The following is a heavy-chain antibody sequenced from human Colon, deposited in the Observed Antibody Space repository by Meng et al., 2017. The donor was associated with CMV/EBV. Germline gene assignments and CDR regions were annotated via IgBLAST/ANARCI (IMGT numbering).Heavy chain of an antibody. V-gene: IGHV3-7*01. CDR1: GCSFSNSW. D-gene: IGHD2-8*01. CDR2: TNEDGSDK. CDR3: ASTGPLYGLYFCY. Sequence: GGSLRLSCAASGCSFSNSWMIWVRRAPGKGLEWVAKTNEDGSDKYYVDSVKGRFTIFRDNAKNSVYLQMNSLRAEDTAVYYCASTGPLYGLYFCYWGQGTLVTVSS. J-gene: IGHJ4*02.